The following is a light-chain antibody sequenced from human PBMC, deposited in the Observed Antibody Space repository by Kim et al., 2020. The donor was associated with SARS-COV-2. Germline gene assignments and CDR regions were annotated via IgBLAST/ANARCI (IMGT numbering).Light chain of an antibody. CDR1: QGISTF. CDR2: AAS. J-gene: IGKJ5*01. Sequence: ASVGDRVTITCRASQGISTFLAWYQQKLGKAPKVLIYAASTLQSGVPSRFSGSGSGTDFTLTISSLQPEDFATYYCQQLNTYPITFGQGTRLEIK. V-gene: IGKV1-9*01. CDR3: QQLNTYPIT.